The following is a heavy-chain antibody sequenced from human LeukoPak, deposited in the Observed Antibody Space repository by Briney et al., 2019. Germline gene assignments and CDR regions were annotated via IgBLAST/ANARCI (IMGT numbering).Heavy chain of an antibody. D-gene: IGHD7-27*01. Sequence: GASVKVSCKASGYTFTGYYIHWVRQAPGQGLEWMGWVNPNNGGTTYSQKFQGRVTMTRDTSISTAYMELSRLRSDDTAVFYCARERLGPGTFDIWGQGTMVTVSS. CDR1: GYTFTGYY. V-gene: IGHV1-2*02. J-gene: IGHJ3*02. CDR2: VNPNNGGT. CDR3: ARERLGPGTFDI.